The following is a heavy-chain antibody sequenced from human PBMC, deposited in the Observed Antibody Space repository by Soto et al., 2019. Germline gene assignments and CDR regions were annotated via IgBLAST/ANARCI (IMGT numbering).Heavy chain of an antibody. V-gene: IGHV1-69*12. J-gene: IGHJ6*02. CDR3: ARGGITRRGYDYYYGMDV. CDR1: GGTFSSYA. Sequence: QVQLVQSGAEVKKPGSSVKVSCKASGGTFSSYAISWVRQAPGQGLEWMGGIIPIFGTANYAQKFQGRVTIAAAESTSTAYMELSSRRSEDTAVYYCARGGITRRGYDYYYGMDVWGQGTTVTVSS. CDR2: IIPIFGTA. D-gene: IGHD6-13*01.